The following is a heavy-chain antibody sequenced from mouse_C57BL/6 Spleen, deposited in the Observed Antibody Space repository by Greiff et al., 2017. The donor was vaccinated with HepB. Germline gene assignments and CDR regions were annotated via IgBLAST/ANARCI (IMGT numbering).Heavy chain of an antibody. V-gene: IGHV3-6*01. CDR1: GYSITSGYY. CDR2: ISYDGSN. J-gene: IGHJ2*01. Sequence: DVKLVESGPGLVKPSQSLSLTCSVTGYSITSGYYWNWIRQFPGNKLEWMGYISYDGSNNYNPSLKNRISITRDTSKNQFFLKLNSVTTEDTATYYCARDDYDGFDYWGQGTTLTVSS. CDR3: ARDDYDGFDY. D-gene: IGHD2-4*01.